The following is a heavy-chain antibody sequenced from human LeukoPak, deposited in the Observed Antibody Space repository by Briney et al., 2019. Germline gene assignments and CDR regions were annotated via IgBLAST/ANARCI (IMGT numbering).Heavy chain of an antibody. CDR2: ISSSGSTI. V-gene: IGHV3-11*01. CDR1: GFTFSDYY. J-gene: IGHJ4*02. Sequence: GGSLRLSCAASGFTFSDYYMSWIRQAPGKGLEWVSYISSSGSTIYYADSVKGRLTISRDNAKNSLYLQMNSLRAEDTAVYYCARDDGYCTNGVCYSAFDYWGQGTLVTASS. D-gene: IGHD2-8*01. CDR3: ARDDGYCTNGVCYSAFDY.